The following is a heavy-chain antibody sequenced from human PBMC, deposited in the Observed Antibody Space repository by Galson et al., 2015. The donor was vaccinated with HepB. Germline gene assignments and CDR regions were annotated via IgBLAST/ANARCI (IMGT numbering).Heavy chain of an antibody. V-gene: IGHV3-30*02. D-gene: IGHD6-13*01. Sequence: SLRLSCAASGFTFSSYGLHWVRQAPGKGLEWVAFIRYDGSNKYYADSVKGRFTISRDNSKNTLYLQMNSLRAEDTAVYYCARGIAAAGSFDYWGQGTLVTVSS. CDR2: IRYDGSNK. CDR1: GFTFSSYG. J-gene: IGHJ4*02. CDR3: ARGIAAAGSFDY.